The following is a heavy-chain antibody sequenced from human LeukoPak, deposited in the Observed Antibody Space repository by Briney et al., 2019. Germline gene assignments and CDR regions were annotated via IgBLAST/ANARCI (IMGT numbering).Heavy chain of an antibody. CDR2: SKGKAAGGTP. D-gene: IGHD2-15*01. J-gene: IGHJ4*02. CDR3: PARIIIEDVI. V-gene: IGHV3-15*01. CDR1: GIIFTDAW. Sequence: GGSLRLSCAASGIIFTDAWLSWIRQAPGKGLEWVGRSKGKAAGGTPDYAAPGKGRFTISRDDSNTTVHLLMNSLKTEDTAVYWCPARIIIEDVIWGQGALVTVSS.